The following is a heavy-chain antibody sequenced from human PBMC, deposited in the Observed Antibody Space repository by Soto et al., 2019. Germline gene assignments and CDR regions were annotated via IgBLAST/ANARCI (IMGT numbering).Heavy chain of an antibody. CDR3: ARGPRQGGGNYYYVMEV. Sequence: SETLSLPCSVSAGSISSGGFYWTWIRQHPGNGLKWIGFIYDSGRTYYNASLKSRVTISGDTSKHQFSLKLSSVTAAATAVYYCARGPRQGGGNYYYVMEVWGRGTTGTVAS. CDR2: IYDSGRT. V-gene: IGHV4-31*03. CDR1: AGSISSGGFY. J-gene: IGHJ6*02.